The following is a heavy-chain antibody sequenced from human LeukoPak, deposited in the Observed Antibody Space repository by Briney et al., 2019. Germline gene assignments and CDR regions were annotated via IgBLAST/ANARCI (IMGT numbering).Heavy chain of an antibody. CDR3: ARALDYDSSGYTYYFDY. Sequence: GGSLRLSCAASGFTFSDYYMSWIRQAPGKGLEWVSYISSSGSTIYYADSVKGRFTISRDNAKNSLYLQMNSLRAENTAVYYCARALDYDSSGYTYYFDYWGQGTLVTVSS. CDR2: ISSSGSTI. J-gene: IGHJ4*02. CDR1: GFTFSDYY. D-gene: IGHD3-22*01. V-gene: IGHV3-11*01.